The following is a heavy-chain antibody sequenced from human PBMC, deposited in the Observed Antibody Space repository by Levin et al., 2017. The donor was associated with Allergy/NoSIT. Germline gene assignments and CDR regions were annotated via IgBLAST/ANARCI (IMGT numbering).Heavy chain of an antibody. CDR2: IYYSGST. Sequence: SETLSLTCTVSGGSISSSSYYWGWIRQPPGKGLEWIGSIYYSGSTYYNPSLKSRVTISVDTSKNQFSLKLSSVTAADTAVYYCARLIREWGIVAPYEGLDYWGQGTLVTVSS. CDR1: GGSISSSSYY. J-gene: IGHJ4*02. CDR3: ARLIREWGIVAPYEGLDY. V-gene: IGHV4-39*01. D-gene: IGHD5-12*01.